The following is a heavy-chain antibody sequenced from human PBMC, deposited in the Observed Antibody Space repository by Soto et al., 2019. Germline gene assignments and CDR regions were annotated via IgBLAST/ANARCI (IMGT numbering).Heavy chain of an antibody. CDR3: ARGTPSPLIVRSSRGPWFDP. CDR2: MYYGGRT. Sequence: PSETLSLTCTVSGGSISSYYWSWVRQPPGKGLEWIGYMYYGGRTNYNPSLKSRVTISVDTSKMQVSLKLSSVTAADTAVYFCARGTPSPLIVRSSRGPWFDPWGQGNMVTVSS. J-gene: IGHJ5*02. V-gene: IGHV4-59*08. D-gene: IGHD1-26*01. CDR1: GGSISSYY.